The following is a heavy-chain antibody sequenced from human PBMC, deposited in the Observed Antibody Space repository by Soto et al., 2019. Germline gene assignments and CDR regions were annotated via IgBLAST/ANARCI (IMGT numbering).Heavy chain of an antibody. CDR2: ISSSSSTI. J-gene: IGHJ6*02. V-gene: IGHV3-48*02. CDR3: ARATRAAPPPYCYYGMDV. CDR1: GFTFSSYS. D-gene: IGHD2-15*01. Sequence: GGSLRLSCAASGFTFSSYSMNWVRQAPGKGLEWVSYISSSSSTIYYADSVKGRFTISRDNVKNSLYLQLNSLRDDATAVYYCARATRAAPPPYCYYGMDVWGQGNTVTVSS.